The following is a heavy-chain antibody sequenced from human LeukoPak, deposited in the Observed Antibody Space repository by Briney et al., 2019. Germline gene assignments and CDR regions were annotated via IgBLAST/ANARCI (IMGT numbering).Heavy chain of an antibody. CDR1: GFTFKNYA. D-gene: IGHD5-24*01. V-gene: IGHV3-23*01. CDR3: ARDVESREGSCDY. CDR2: SGGGIT. Sequence: GGSLRLSCAASGFTFKNYAINWVRQAPGKGLEWVATSGGGITDYADSVKGRFTISRDNSKDTLYLQMNSLRVEDTAVYYCARDVESREGSCDYWGQGTLVTVSS. J-gene: IGHJ4*02.